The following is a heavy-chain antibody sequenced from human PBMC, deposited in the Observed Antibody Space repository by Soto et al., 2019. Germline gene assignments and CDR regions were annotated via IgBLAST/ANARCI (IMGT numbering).Heavy chain of an antibody. V-gene: IGHV1-18*01. D-gene: IGHD3-10*01. CDR2: INTYNGNT. CDR1: GYTFTSYG. CDR3: ARVLTMVRGDPRMYYFDY. J-gene: IGHJ4*02. Sequence: ASVKVSCKASGYTFTSYGFSWVRQAPGQGLEWMGWINTYNGNTNYAQKLQGRVTMTTDTSTSTAYMELRSLKSDDTAVYYCARVLTMVRGDPRMYYFDYWGQ.